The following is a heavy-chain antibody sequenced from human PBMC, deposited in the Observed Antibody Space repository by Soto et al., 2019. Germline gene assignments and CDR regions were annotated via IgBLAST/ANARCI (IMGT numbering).Heavy chain of an antibody. V-gene: IGHV4-30-4*01. CDR1: GGSISSGDFY. CDR3: ARKPPPYGWDGMDV. Sequence: QVQLQESGPGLVKPSQTLALTCTVSGGSISSGDFYWSWIRQPPGKGLEWIGYIYFSGSAYYNPSLKRRVATAVDTSKNQFSLKLNAVTAADTAVYFCARKPPPYGWDGMDVWGQGTTVTVSS. CDR2: IYFSGSA. D-gene: IGHD3-16*01. J-gene: IGHJ6*02.